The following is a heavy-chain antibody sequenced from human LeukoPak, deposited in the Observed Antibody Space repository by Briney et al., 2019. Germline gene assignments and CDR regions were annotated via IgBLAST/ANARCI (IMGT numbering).Heavy chain of an antibody. Sequence: PGGSLRLSCAASGFTFSSYAMSWVRQAPGKGLEWVSVIYSGGSTYYADSVKGRFTISRDNSKNTLYLQVNSLRAEDTAVYYCARDSKKSGSYTDYWGQGTLVTVSS. CDR1: GFTFSSYA. CDR3: ARDSKKSGSYTDY. D-gene: IGHD1-26*01. CDR2: IYSGGST. J-gene: IGHJ4*02. V-gene: IGHV3-66*01.